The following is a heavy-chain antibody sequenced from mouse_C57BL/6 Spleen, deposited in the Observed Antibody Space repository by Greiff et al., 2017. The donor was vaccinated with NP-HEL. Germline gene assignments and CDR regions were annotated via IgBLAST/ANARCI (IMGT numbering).Heavy chain of an antibody. CDR3: VSSVDEAMDY. Sequence: FFHPKGSLKLSCAASGFSFNTYAMNWVRQAPGKGLEWVARIRSKSNNYATYYAVSVKDRFTISRDDSESKLYLQRNNFKTEDTAMYYCVSSVDEAMDYWGQGTSVTVSS. J-gene: IGHJ4*01. V-gene: IGHV10-1*01. D-gene: IGHD3-2*02. CDR2: IRSKSNNYAT. CDR1: GFSFNTYA.